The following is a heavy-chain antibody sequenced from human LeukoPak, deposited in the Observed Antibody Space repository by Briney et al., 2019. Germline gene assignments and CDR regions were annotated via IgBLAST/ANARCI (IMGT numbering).Heavy chain of an antibody. V-gene: IGHV4-4*02. CDR1: GGSISSSNW. J-gene: IGHJ5*02. D-gene: IGHD2-2*01. CDR3: ARGGLPVVGRFDP. CDR2: IYHSGST. Sequence: SETLSLTCAVSGGSISSSNWWSWVRQPPGKGLEWIGEIYHSGSTNYNPSLKSRVTISVDTSKNQFSLKLSSVTAADTAVYYCARGGLPVVGRFDPWGQGTLVTVSS.